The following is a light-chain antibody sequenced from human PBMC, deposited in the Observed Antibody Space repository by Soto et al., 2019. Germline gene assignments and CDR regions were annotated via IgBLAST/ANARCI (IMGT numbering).Light chain of an antibody. CDR1: QSVVTTY. J-gene: IGKJ1*01. Sequence: EVVLTQSPATLSLSPGEGATLSCRASQSVVTTYLAWYQQKYGQSPRLLIYGALYRAPGIPDRFSGSGSGAEFTLSISRLEPEDFAVYYCQYYDESMWTFGQGTKVDIK. CDR3: QYYDESMWT. V-gene: IGKV3-20*01. CDR2: GAL.